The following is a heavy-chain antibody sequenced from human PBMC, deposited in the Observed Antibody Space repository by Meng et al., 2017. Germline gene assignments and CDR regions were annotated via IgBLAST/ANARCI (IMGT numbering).Heavy chain of an antibody. CDR3: ARGLGRLLEWLGDDY. D-gene: IGHD3-3*01. CDR2: SNPNSGGT. J-gene: IGHJ4*02. V-gene: IGHV1-2*02. Sequence: ASVKVSCKPSGYTFTGYYMHWVRQAPGQGREGMGWSNPNSGGTNYAQKFQGRVTMTRDTSISTAYMELSSRRSEDTAVYYCARGLGRLLEWLGDDYWDQGTLVTVSS. CDR1: GYTFTGYY.